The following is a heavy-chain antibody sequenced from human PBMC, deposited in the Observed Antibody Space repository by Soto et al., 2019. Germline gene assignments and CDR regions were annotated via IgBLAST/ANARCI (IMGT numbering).Heavy chain of an antibody. D-gene: IGHD1-26*01. CDR3: ARDLRMGASIYYYGMDV. V-gene: IGHV1-69*01. CDR2: IIPIFGTA. J-gene: IGHJ6*02. CDR1: GGTFSSYA. Sequence: QVQLVQSGAEVKKPGSSVKVSCKASGGTFSSYAISWVRQAPRQGLEWMGGIIPIFGTANYAQKFQGRVTITADESTSTAYMELSSLRSEDTAVYYCARDLRMGASIYYYGMDVWGQGTTVTVSS.